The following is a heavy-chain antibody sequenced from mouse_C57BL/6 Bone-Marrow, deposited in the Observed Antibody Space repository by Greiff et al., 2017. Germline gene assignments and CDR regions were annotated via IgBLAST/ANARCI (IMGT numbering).Heavy chain of an antibody. V-gene: IGHV1-15*01. CDR3: RGDYGNYVDYAMDY. CDR2: IDPETGGT. CDR1: GYTFTDYA. Sequence: QVQLQQSGAELVRPGASVTLSCKASGYTFTDYAMHWVKQTPVHGLEWIGAIDPETGGTAYNQKFKGKAILTADKSSSTAYMELRSLTSEDSAVYYCRGDYGNYVDYAMDYWGQGTSVTVSS. D-gene: IGHD2-1*01. J-gene: IGHJ4*01.